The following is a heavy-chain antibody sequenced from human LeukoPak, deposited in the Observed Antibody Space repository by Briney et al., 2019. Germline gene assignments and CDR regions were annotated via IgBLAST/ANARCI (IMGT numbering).Heavy chain of an antibody. V-gene: IGHV1-2*06. CDR1: GYTFTGYY. J-gene: IGHJ3*02. CDR2: INPNSGGT. CDR3: ATPVVLRYFDWLSQSDAFDI. D-gene: IGHD3-9*01. Sequence: ASVKVSCKASGYTFTGYYMHWVRQAPGQGLEWMGRINPNSGGTNYAQKFQGRVTMTRDTSISTAYMELSRLRSDDTAVYYCATPVVLRYFDWLSQSDAFDIWGQGTMVTVSS.